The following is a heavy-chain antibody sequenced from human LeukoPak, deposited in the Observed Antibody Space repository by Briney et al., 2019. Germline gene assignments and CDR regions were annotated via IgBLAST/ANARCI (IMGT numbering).Heavy chain of an antibody. J-gene: IGHJ6*02. CDR3: ARGAVDYTPVGRYYYNMDV. CDR1: GFTISGFW. D-gene: IGHD3-3*01. Sequence: GGSLRLSCTGSGFTISGFWMSWVRQLPGKGLEWVAYMNQDGSEKTYVDSVKGRFTISRDHAQNSLFLQVNNLTVEDTAVHYCARGAVDYTPVGRYYYNMDVWGQGTTVTVSS. CDR2: MNQDGSEK. V-gene: IGHV3-7*04.